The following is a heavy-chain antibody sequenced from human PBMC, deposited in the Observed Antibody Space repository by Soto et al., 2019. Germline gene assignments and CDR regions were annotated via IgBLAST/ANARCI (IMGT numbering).Heavy chain of an antibody. V-gene: IGHV3-33*01. D-gene: IGHD2-15*01. CDR1: GFTFSSYG. Sequence: QVQLVESGGGVVQPGRSLRLSCAASGFTFSSYGMHWVRQAPGKGLEWVAVIWYDGSNKYYADSVKGRFTISRDNSKNTLYLKMNSLRAEDTAVYYCAREGYGGGMDVWGQGTTVTVSS. CDR3: AREGYGGGMDV. J-gene: IGHJ6*02. CDR2: IWYDGSNK.